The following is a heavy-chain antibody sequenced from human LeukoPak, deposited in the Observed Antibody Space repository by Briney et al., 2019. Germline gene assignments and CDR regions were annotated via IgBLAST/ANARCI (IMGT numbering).Heavy chain of an antibody. J-gene: IGHJ4*02. D-gene: IGHD3-22*01. Sequence: GGSLRLSCAASGFTFSSYGMSWVRQAPGKGLEWVSAISGSGGSTYYADSVKGRFTISRDNSKNTLYLQMNSLRAEDTAVYYCAKDFGYDSSGYFDYWGQGTLVTVSS. CDR2: ISGSGGST. CDR3: AKDFGYDSSGYFDY. CDR1: GFTFSSYG. V-gene: IGHV3-23*01.